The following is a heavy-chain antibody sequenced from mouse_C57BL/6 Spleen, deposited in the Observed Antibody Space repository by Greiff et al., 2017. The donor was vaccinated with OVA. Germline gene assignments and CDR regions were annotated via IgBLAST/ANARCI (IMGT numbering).Heavy chain of an antibody. J-gene: IGHJ4*01. D-gene: IGHD2-3*01. CDR1: GYSFTDYN. CDR2: INPNYGTT. Sequence: EVQLQQSGPELVKPGASVKISCKASGYSFTDYNMNWVKQSNGKSLEWIGVINPNYGTTSYNQKFKGKATLTVDHSSSTDYMQISRLTAEDSAYYCCSRWLPHYCDLDYWGQGTSVTVSS. CDR3: SRWLPHYCDLDY. V-gene: IGHV1-39*01.